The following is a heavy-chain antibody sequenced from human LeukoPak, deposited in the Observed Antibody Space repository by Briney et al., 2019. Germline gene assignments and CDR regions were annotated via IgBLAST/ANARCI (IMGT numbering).Heavy chain of an antibody. CDR2: IYPGDSDT. CDR1: GYTFNNYW. D-gene: IGHD5-24*01. V-gene: IGHV5-51*01. CDR3: ARQIPEDGYSPFDY. J-gene: IGHJ4*02. Sequence: GEPLKISCKASGYTFNNYWIGWVRQVPGRGLEWMGIIYPGDSDTRYSPSFQGQVTISADKSISTAYLQWSSLKASDTAMYYCARQIPEDGYSPFDYWGQGTLVTVSS.